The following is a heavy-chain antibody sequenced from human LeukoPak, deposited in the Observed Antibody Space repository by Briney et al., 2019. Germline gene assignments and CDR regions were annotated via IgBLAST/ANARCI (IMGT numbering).Heavy chain of an antibody. CDR2: MNPNSGNT. D-gene: IGHD6-6*01. V-gene: IGHV1-8*01. Sequence: ASVKVSCKASGYTFTSYDINWVRQATGQGLEWMGWMNPNSGNTGYAQKFQGRVTMTRNTSISTAYMELSSLRSEDTAVYYCARPEGIAARPHKYYFDYWGQGTLVTVSS. CDR1: GYTFTSYD. CDR3: ARPEGIAARPHKYYFDY. J-gene: IGHJ4*02.